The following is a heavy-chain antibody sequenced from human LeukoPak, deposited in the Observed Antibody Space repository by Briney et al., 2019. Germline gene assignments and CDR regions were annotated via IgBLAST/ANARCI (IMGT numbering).Heavy chain of an antibody. CDR3: VKDIKPYYDFWSGSGVIYYFDY. V-gene: IGHV3-23*01. J-gene: IGHJ4*02. D-gene: IGHD3-3*01. Sequence: GGSLRLSCAASGFTFSSYAMSWIRQAPGKGLEWVSAISGSGGSTYYADSVKGRFTISRDNSKNTLYLQMNSLRAEDTAVYYCVKDIKPYYDFWSGSGVIYYFDYWGQGTLVTVSS. CDR1: GFTFSSYA. CDR2: ISGSGGST.